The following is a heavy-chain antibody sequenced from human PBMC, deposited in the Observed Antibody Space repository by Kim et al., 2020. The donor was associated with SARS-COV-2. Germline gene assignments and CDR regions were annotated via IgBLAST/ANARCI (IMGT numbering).Heavy chain of an antibody. V-gene: IGHV3-30*04. Sequence: GGSLRLSCAASGFTFSSYAMHWVRQAPGKGLEWVAVISYDGSNKYYADSVKGRFTISRDNSKNTLYLQMNSLRAEDTAVYYCASGAHYYYDSSGYYDFD. D-gene: IGHD3-22*01. J-gene: IGHJ4*01. CDR1: GFTFSSYA. CDR3: ASGAHYYYDSSGYYDFD. CDR2: ISYDGSNK.